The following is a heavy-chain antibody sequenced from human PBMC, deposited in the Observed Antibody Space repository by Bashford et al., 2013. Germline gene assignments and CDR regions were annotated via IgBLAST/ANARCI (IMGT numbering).Heavy chain of an antibody. V-gene: IGHV1-69*01. D-gene: IGHD3-10*01. J-gene: IGHJ5*02. Sequence: WVRQAPGEGLEWVGVIIPILGTANYAQKFQGRVTITADESTNSAYMELSSLRSEDTAVYYCARDNSDSSGWWFDPWGQGNPVTVSS. CDR3: ARDNSDSSGWWFDP. CDR2: IIPILGTA.